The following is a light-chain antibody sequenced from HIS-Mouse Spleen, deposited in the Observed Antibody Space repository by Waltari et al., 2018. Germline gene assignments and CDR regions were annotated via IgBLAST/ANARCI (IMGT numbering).Light chain of an antibody. Sequence: QSALTQPRSVSGSPGKSVTISCTGTSSDAGGYNYVSWYQQHPGQAPKLMIYEVSKRPSGVPDRFSGSKSGNTASLTISGLQAEDEADYYCCSYAGSYTWVFGGGTKLTVL. CDR1: SSDAGGYNY. CDR3: CSYAGSYTWV. J-gene: IGLJ3*02. V-gene: IGLV2-11*01. CDR2: EVS.